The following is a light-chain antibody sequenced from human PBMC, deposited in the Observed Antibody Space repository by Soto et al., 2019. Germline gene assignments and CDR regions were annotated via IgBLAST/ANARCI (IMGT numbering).Light chain of an antibody. J-gene: IGLJ7*01. CDR1: SSDVGRYNY. CDR2: DVN. Sequence: QSVLTQPASVSGSPGQSITISCTGTSSDVGRYNYVSWYQQHPGKAPKLMIYDVNNRPSGVSRRFSGSKSGNTASLTISGLQAEDEADYYCSSYTSSSTVVFGGGTQLTVL. CDR3: SSYTSSSTVV. V-gene: IGLV2-14*01.